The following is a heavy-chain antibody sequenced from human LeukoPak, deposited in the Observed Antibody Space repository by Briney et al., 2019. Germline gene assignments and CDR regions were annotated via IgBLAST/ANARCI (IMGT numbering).Heavy chain of an antibody. Sequence: SETLSLTCAVSGGSISSGGYSWSWIRQPPGKGLEWIGYIYHSGSTYYNPSLKSRVTISVDRSKNQFSLKLSSVTAADTAVYYCARGRVVEWELLSHDAFDIWGQGTMVTVSS. CDR3: ARGRVVEWELLSHDAFDI. D-gene: IGHD1-26*01. CDR2: IYHSGST. CDR1: GGSISSGGYS. V-gene: IGHV4-30-2*01. J-gene: IGHJ3*02.